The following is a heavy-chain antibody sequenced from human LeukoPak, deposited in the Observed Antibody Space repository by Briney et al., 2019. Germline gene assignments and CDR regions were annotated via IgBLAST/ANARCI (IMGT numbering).Heavy chain of an antibody. CDR3: ARGASPDCGGDCYSEGDY. V-gene: IGHV1-69*05. CDR1: GGTFSSYA. Sequence: GASVKVSCKASGGTFSSYAISWVRQAPGQGLEWMGGIIPIFGTANYAQKFQGRVTMTRDTSTSTVYMELSSLRSEDTAVYYCARGASPDCGGDCYSEGDYWGQGTLVTVSS. CDR2: IIPIFGTA. J-gene: IGHJ4*02. D-gene: IGHD2-21*02.